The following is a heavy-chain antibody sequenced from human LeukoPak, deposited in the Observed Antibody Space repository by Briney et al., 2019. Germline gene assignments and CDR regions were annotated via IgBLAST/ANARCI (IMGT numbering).Heavy chain of an antibody. V-gene: IGHV3-30*02. CDR3: AKDSLRTYYGSGSYPLDY. Sequence: PGGSLRLSCAASGFTFNNYGMHWVRQAPGKGLEWVAFIRFDGGNKYYADSVKGRFTISRDSSKNTLFLQMNRLRADDTAVYYCAKDSLRTYYGSGSYPLDYWGQGTLVTVSS. CDR2: IRFDGGNK. CDR1: GFTFNNYG. D-gene: IGHD3-10*01. J-gene: IGHJ4*02.